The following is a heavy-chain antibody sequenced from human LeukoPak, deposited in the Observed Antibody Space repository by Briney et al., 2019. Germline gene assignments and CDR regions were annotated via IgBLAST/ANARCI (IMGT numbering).Heavy chain of an antibody. J-gene: IGHJ4*02. CDR3: ARGTTTTGYYFDY. CDR2: IWYDGSNK. V-gene: IGHV3-33*01. D-gene: IGHD4-17*01. Sequence: GVSLRLSCAASGVTFSSYGMHWVRQAPGKGLEWVAVIWYDGSNKYYADSVKGRFTISRDNSKNTLYLQMNSLRAEDTAVYYCARGTTTTGYYFDYWGQGTLVTVSS. CDR1: GVTFSSYG.